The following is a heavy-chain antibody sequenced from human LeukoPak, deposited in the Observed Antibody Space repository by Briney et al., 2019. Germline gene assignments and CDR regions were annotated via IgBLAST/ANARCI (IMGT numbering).Heavy chain of an antibody. V-gene: IGHV3-48*02. J-gene: IGHJ4*02. D-gene: IGHD4-23*01. CDR2: ISSSSSTI. CDR1: GFTFSSYS. Sequence: GGSLRLSCVASGFTFSSYSMNWVRQAPGKGLGWVSYISSSSSTIYYADSVKGRFTISRDNAKNSLYLQMNSLRDEDTAVYYCARIYGGNPRKGHFDYWGQGTLVTVSS. CDR3: ARIYGGNPRKGHFDY.